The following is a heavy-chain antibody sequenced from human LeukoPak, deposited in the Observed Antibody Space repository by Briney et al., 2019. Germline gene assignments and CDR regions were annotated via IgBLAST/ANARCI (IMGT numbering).Heavy chain of an antibody. D-gene: IGHD6-13*01. CDR2: IYNSGST. V-gene: IGHV4-4*07. Sequence: SETLSLTCTVSGGSISSYYWSWIRQPAGKGLEWIGHIYNSGSTNYNPSLKARVPMSVATSKTQSSLHLTSVTAADTALYYWARSAFLVTAPGLYYFDSWGQGTLVAVPS. J-gene: IGHJ4*02. CDR1: GGSISSYY. CDR3: ARSAFLVTAPGLYYFDS.